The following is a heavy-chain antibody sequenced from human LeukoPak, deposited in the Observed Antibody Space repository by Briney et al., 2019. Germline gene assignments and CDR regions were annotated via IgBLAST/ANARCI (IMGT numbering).Heavy chain of an antibody. Sequence: GGSLRLSCAASGFTFSSYATSWVRQAPGKGLEWVSAISGSGGSTYYADSVKGRFTISRDNSKNTLYLQMNSLRAEDTAVYYCAKVEYSYCSGGSCQWFDPWGQGTLVTVSS. V-gene: IGHV3-23*01. CDR3: AKVEYSYCSGGSCQWFDP. J-gene: IGHJ5*02. D-gene: IGHD2-15*01. CDR1: GFTFSSYA. CDR2: ISGSGGST.